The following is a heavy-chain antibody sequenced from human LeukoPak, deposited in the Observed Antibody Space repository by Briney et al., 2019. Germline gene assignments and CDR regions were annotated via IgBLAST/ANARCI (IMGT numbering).Heavy chain of an antibody. Sequence: GGSLRLSCAASGFTFSSYAMHWVRQAPGKGLEWVAVISYDGSNKYFADSVKGRFIISRDNSKNTLYLQMNSLKAEDTAVYYCATGGYDDSSGYYASWYFDLWGRGTLVTVSS. J-gene: IGHJ2*01. CDR1: GFTFSSYA. CDR2: ISYDGSNK. V-gene: IGHV3-30-3*01. CDR3: ATGGYDDSSGYYASWYFDL. D-gene: IGHD3-22*01.